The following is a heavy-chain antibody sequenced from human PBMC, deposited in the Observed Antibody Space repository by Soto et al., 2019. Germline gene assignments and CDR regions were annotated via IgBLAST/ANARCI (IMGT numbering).Heavy chain of an antibody. Sequence: SETLSLTCSVSGGSISSGYWTWIRHPPGKGLEWIGYIYLGGSINYNPSLKSRVIISVDTAKNQFSLSLSSVTAADTAVYYCARHAYDFWSGHPNPRYYYGMDVWGQGTTVTVSS. V-gene: IGHV4-59*01. CDR3: ARHAYDFWSGHPNPRYYYGMDV. J-gene: IGHJ6*02. CDR1: GGSISSGY. CDR2: IYLGGSI. D-gene: IGHD3-3*01.